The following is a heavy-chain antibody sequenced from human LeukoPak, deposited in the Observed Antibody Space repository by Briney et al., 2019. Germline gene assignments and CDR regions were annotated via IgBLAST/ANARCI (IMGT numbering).Heavy chain of an antibody. J-gene: IGHJ4*02. V-gene: IGHV3-49*04. CDR1: GFTFGDYA. Sequence: GGSLRLSCITSGFTFGDYAMNWVRQAPGKGLEWVGFITSQAYGGTTEYAASVKGRFTISRDDSKSIAYLQMNSLKTEDTAMYYCTRMGYCSGGSCSFDYWGQGTLVTASS. CDR2: ITSQAYGGTT. CDR3: TRMGYCSGGSCSFDY. D-gene: IGHD2-15*01.